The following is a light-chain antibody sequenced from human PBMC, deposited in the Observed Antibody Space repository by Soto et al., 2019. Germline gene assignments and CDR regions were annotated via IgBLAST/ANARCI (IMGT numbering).Light chain of an antibody. CDR2: DTN. CDR1: QSGSISSRY. J-gene: IGKJ4*01. V-gene: IGKV3-20*01. Sequence: EIVLTQSPGTLSLSPGERATLSCRASQSGSISSRYLSGYQQKPGQAPRLLIYDTNTRASGIPDRFSGSGSGTDFTLTISRLEPEDFAVYYCQQYGNSPPVTFGGGTKVEIK. CDR3: QQYGNSPPVT.